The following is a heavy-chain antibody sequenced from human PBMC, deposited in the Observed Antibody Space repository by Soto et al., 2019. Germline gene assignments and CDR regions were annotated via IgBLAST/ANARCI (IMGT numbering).Heavy chain of an antibody. CDR2: INHSGST. D-gene: IGHD5-18*01. CDR3: AIGGYRNFDY. J-gene: IGHJ4*02. CDR1: GGSFSGYY. V-gene: IGHV4-34*01. Sequence: SETLSLTCAVYGGSFSGYYWSWIRQPPGKGLEWIGEINHSGSTNYNPSLKSRVTISVDTSKNQFSLKLSSVTAADTAVYYCAIGGYRNFDYWGQGTLVTVSS.